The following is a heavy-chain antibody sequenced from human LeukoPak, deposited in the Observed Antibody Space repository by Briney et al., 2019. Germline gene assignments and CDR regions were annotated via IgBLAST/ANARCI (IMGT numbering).Heavy chain of an antibody. CDR2: ISGSGDST. CDR1: GFTFSNYA. D-gene: IGHD2-8*02. J-gene: IGHJ4*02. CDR3: ARGKILDY. V-gene: IGHV3-23*01. Sequence: GGSLRLSCAASGFTFSNYAMPWVRQAPGKGLEWVSTISGSGDSTYYADSVKGRFTISRDNSKNTLYLQMNSLRAEDTAVYYCARGKILDYWGQGTLVTVSS.